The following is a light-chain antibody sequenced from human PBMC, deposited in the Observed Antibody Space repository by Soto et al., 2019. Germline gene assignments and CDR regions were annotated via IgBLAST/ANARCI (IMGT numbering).Light chain of an antibody. CDR2: VERSGTY. J-gene: IGLJ2*01. V-gene: IGLV4-60*03. Sequence: QSVLTQSSSASASLGSSVKLTCTLSSGHSSYIIAWHQQQPGKAPRYLMQVERSGTYNKGSGVPDRFSGSSSGADRYLTISNLQSEDEADYYCETWDTNTRLFGGGTQLTVL. CDR3: ETWDTNTRL. CDR1: SGHSSYI.